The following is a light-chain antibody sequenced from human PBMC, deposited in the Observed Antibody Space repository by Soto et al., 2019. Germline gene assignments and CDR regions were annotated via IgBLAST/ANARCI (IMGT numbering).Light chain of an antibody. J-gene: IGKJ4*01. V-gene: IGKV3-11*01. CDR2: DAS. Sequence: EIVLTQSPATRSLSPGERATLSCRASQSVSSYLAWYQQKPGQAPRLLIYDASNQATGIPARFSGSGSGTDFTLTISSLEPDDFAVYYCQQRSDWPSTFGGGTKVQIK. CDR1: QSVSSY. CDR3: QQRSDWPST.